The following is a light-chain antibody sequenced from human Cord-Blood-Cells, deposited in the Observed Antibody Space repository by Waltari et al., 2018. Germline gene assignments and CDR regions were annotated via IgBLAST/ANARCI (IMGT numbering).Light chain of an antibody. V-gene: IGKV3-11*01. J-gene: IGKJ4*01. CDR2: DAS. CDR3: QQRSNWLT. Sequence: EIVLTQSPATLSLSPGERATLPCRASQSVSSYLAWCQQKPGQAPRLLIYDASNRATGIPARFSGSGSGTDFTLTISSLEPEDFAVYYCQQRSNWLTFGGGTKVEIK. CDR1: QSVSSY.